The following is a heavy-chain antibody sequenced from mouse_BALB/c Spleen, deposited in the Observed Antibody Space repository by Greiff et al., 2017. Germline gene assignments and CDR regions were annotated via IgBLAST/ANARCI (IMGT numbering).Heavy chain of an antibody. Sequence: EVKVVESGGGLVQPGGSLKLSCAASGFTFSSYTMSWVRQTPEKRLEWVAYISNGGGSTYYPDTVKGRFTISRDNAKNTLYLQMSSLKSEDTAMYYCARHEDPRAMDYWGQGTSVTVSS. V-gene: IGHV5-12-2*01. CDR2: ISNGGGST. CDR1: GFTFSSYT. CDR3: ARHEDPRAMDY. J-gene: IGHJ4*01.